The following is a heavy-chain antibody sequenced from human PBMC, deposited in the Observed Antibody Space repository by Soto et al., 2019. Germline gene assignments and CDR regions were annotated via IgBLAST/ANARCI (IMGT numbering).Heavy chain of an antibody. CDR2: ISYDGSNK. CDR3: AKYGDVDTAFDRMDV. CDR1: GFTFSSYG. J-gene: IGHJ6*02. Sequence: GGSLRLSCAASGFTFSSYGMHWVRQAPGKGLEWVAVISYDGSNKYYADSVKGRFTISRDNSKNTLYLQMNSLRAEDTAVYYCAKYGDVDTAFDRMDVWGQGTTVTVSS. V-gene: IGHV3-30*18. D-gene: IGHD5-18*01.